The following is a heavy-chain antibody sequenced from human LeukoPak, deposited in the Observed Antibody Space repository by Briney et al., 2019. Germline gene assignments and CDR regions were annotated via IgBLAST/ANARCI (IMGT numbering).Heavy chain of an antibody. Sequence: SETLSLTCTVSGGSISSGGYYWSWIRQHPGKGLEWIGYIYCSGSTYYNPSLKSRVTISVDTSKNQFSLKLSSVTAADTAVYYCARIVFDYGGNSRWIYWFDPWGQGTLVTVSS. CDR2: IYCSGST. CDR3: ARIVFDYGGNSRWIYWFDP. J-gene: IGHJ5*02. CDR1: GGSISSGGYY. D-gene: IGHD4-23*01. V-gene: IGHV4-31*03.